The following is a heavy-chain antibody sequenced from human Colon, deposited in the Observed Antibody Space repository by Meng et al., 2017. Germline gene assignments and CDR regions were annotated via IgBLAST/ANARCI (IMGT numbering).Heavy chain of an antibody. CDR3: AKSTRMAIRGYDAFDI. Sequence: SETLSLTCTVSGVSITNYYWSFIRQPPGKRLEWIGYIYYSGTINYNPSLKSRVTMSVDASKNQFSLKLNSLTAADTAVYFCAKSTRMAIRGYDAFDIWGQGQMVTVSS. CDR1: GVSITNYY. V-gene: IGHV4-59*01. J-gene: IGHJ3*02. D-gene: IGHD2-8*01. CDR2: IYYSGTI.